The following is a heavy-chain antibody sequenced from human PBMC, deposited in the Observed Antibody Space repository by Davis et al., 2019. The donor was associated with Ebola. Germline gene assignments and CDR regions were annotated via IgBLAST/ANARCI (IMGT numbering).Heavy chain of an antibody. CDR3: ARLKGLVDY. CDR1: GGSISSSSYY. Sequence: PSETLSLTCTVSGGSISSSSYYWGWIRQPPGKGLEWIGSIYYSGSTYYNPSLKSRVTISVDTSKNQFSLKLSSVTAADTAVYYCARLKGLVDYWGQGTLVTVSS. V-gene: IGHV4-39*01. J-gene: IGHJ4*02. CDR2: IYYSGST.